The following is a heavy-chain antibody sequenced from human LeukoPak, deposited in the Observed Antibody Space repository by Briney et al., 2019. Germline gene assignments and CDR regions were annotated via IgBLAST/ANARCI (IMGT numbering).Heavy chain of an antibody. CDR3: ARGGAAWGWLLKGVFDY. Sequence: SETLSLTCAVYGGSFSGYYWSWIRQPPGKGLEWIGEINHSGSTNYNPSLKSRVTISVDTSKNQFSLKLSSVTAADTAAYYCARGGAAWGWLLKGVFDYWGQGTLVTVSS. J-gene: IGHJ4*02. D-gene: IGHD5-24*01. CDR1: GGSFSGYY. CDR2: INHSGST. V-gene: IGHV4-34*01.